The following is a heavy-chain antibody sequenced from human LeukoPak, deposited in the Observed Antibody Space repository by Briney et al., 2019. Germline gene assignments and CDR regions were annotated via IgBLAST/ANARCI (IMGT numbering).Heavy chain of an antibody. Sequence: ASVKVSCKASGYTFTSYDINWVRQATGQGLEWMGWMNPNSGNTGYAQKLQGRVTMTRNTSISTAYMELSSLRSEDTAVYYCARASIVATISFDYWGQGTLVTVSS. D-gene: IGHD5-12*01. V-gene: IGHV1-8*01. CDR1: GYTFTSYD. CDR3: ARASIVATISFDY. J-gene: IGHJ4*02. CDR2: MNPNSGNT.